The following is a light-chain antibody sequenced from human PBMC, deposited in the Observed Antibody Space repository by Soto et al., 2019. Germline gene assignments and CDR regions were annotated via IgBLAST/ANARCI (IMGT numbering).Light chain of an antibody. V-gene: IGLV2-8*01. J-gene: IGLJ2*01. Sequence: QSALTQPPSASGSPGQSVTISCSGTASDVGGYNYVAWYQQHAGKAPKLIIYEVSKRPSGVPARFSSSKSGHTASLTVSGLQAEDEADYYCSSHAGITLGVVFGGGTKLTVL. CDR2: EVS. CDR3: SSHAGITLGVV. CDR1: ASDVGGYNY.